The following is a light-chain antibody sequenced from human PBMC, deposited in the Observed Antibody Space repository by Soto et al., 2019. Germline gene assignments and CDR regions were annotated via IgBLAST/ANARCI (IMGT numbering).Light chain of an antibody. CDR1: GSNIGSYT. V-gene: IGLV1-44*01. CDR2: SNN. J-gene: IGLJ2*01. CDR3: AAWDDSLNGPV. Sequence: QLVLTQPPSASGTPGQRVTISCSGSGSNIGSYTVNWYQQLPGTAPRLLIYSNNQRPSGVPDRFSGSKSGTSASLAISGLQSEDEADYHCAAWDDSLNGPVFGGGTKVTVL.